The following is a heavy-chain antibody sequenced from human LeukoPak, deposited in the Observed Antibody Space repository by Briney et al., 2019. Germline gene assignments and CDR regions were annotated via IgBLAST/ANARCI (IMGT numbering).Heavy chain of an antibody. Sequence: PSETLSLTCTVSGGSISSYYWSWIRQPPGKGLEWLGYIYYSGSTNYNPSLKSRVTISVDTSKNQFSLKLSSVTAADTAVYYCAREARNPRAKHLFDYWGQGTLVTVSS. CDR1: GGSISSYY. D-gene: IGHD1-14*01. CDR2: IYYSGST. V-gene: IGHV4-59*01. CDR3: AREARNPRAKHLFDY. J-gene: IGHJ4*02.